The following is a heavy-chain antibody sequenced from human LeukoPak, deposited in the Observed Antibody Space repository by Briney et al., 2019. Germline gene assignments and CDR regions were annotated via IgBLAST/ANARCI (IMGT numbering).Heavy chain of an antibody. D-gene: IGHD3-10*01. CDR2: INAGNGNT. Sequence: ASAKVSCKASGYTFTSYAMHWVRQAPGQRLEWMGWINAGNGNTKYSQKFQGRVTITRDTSASTAYMELSSLRSEDTAVYYCARSDYGSGSYPNAFDIWGQGTMVTVSS. CDR3: ARSDYGSGSYPNAFDI. CDR1: GYTFTSYA. V-gene: IGHV1-3*01. J-gene: IGHJ3*02.